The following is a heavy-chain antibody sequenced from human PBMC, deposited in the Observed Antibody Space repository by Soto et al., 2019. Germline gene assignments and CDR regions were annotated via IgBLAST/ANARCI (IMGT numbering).Heavy chain of an antibody. D-gene: IGHD2-21*01. J-gene: IGHJ4*02. CDR3: ATVPPRIVVVFAEFPT. Sequence: PSETLSLTCVVSGGSISSGGYSWSWIRQPPGKGLEWIGYIYDSGFTYYNPSLKSRVTISVDRSKNQFSLKLSSVTAADTAVYYCATVPPRIVVVFAEFPTWGQGALVTVSS. CDR2: IYDSGFT. CDR1: GGSISSGGYS. V-gene: IGHV4-30-2*01.